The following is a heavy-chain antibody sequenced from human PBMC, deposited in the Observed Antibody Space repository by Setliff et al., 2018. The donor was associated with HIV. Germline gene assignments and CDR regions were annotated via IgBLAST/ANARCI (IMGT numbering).Heavy chain of an antibody. CDR3: ARGLARVDYMDV. J-gene: IGHJ6*03. V-gene: IGHV1-18*01. CDR1: GYSFSSYG. CDR2: ISAYNDNT. D-gene: IGHD2-15*01. Sequence: RASVKVSCKASGYSFSSYGFSWVRQAPGQGLEWMGWISAYNDNTNYAQKFQGRVTMTTDASTSTAHMEVRSLRSDDTAVYYCARGLARVDYMDVWGKGTTVTVSS.